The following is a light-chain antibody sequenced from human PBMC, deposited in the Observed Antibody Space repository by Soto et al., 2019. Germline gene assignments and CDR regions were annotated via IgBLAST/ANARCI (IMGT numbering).Light chain of an antibody. Sequence: EIVLTQSPATLSLSPGERATLSCRASQSVSSYLAWYQQKPGQAPRLLIYDASNRATGIPARFSGSGSGTDFTLTISSLEPEDFATYFCLQHNTYPYTFGQGTKVDIK. V-gene: IGKV3-11*01. J-gene: IGKJ2*01. CDR3: LQHNTYPYT. CDR2: DAS. CDR1: QSVSSY.